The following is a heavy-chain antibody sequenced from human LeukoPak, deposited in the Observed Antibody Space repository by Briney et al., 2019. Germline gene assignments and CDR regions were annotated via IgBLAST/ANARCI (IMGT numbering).Heavy chain of an antibody. J-gene: IGHJ4*02. CDR3: AKGGVQIVVVTALDY. D-gene: IGHD2-21*02. CDR1: GFTFSSHG. V-gene: IGHV3-30*18. Sequence: GGSLRLSCAASGFTFSSHGMHWVRQAPGKGLEGVAVISYDGSNKYYPDSVKGEFTISRDNSKNTLYLKMNSLRAEDTAVDYCAKGGVQIVVVTALDYWGQGTLVTVSS. CDR2: ISYDGSNK.